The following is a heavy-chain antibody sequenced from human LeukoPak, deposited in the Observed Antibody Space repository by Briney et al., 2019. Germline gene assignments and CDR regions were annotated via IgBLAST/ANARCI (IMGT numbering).Heavy chain of an antibody. J-gene: IGHJ4*02. V-gene: IGHV3-30-3*01. CDR1: GFTFSSYA. CDR3: ASLDQPDN. Sequence: PGRSLRLSCAASGFTFSSYAMHWVRQAPGKGLEWVAVISYDGSNKYYADSVKGRFTISRDNSKNTLYLQMNSLRAEDTAVYYCASLDQPDNGGQETLVTVSS. CDR2: ISYDGSNK.